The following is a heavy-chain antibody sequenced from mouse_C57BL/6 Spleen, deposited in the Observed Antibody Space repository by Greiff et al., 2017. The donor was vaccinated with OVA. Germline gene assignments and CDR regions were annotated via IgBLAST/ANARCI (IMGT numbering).Heavy chain of an antibody. CDR1: GFTFSDYY. CDR3: ARHGRGYCDY. Sequence: EVKLVESGGGLVQPGGSLKLSCAASGFTFSDYYMYWVRQTPEKRLEWVAYISNGGGSTYYPDTVQGRFTISRDNAKNTLYLQMSRLKSEDTAVYYCARHGRGYCDYWGQGTTLTVSS. J-gene: IGHJ2*01. CDR2: ISNGGGST. V-gene: IGHV5-12*01.